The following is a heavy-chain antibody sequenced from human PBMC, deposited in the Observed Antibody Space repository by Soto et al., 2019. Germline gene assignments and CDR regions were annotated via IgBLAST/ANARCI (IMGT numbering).Heavy chain of an antibody. CDR3: ARGQEGIVATH. CDR1: GGSLTGYY. D-gene: IGHD5-12*01. V-gene: IGHV4-34*01. Sequence: QVHLQQWGAGLLKPSETLSLTCAVNGGSLTGYYWSWIRQPPGKGLEWIGEIKDGGVTNYSPSLKGRVTMSADTSKNQFSLKLNSVTAEDTAVYYCARGQEGIVATHWDQGTLVTVSS. CDR2: IKDGGVT. J-gene: IGHJ4*02.